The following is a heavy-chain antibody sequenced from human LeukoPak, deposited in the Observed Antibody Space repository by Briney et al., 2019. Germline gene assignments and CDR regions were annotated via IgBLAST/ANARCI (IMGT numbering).Heavy chain of an antibody. J-gene: IGHJ4*02. V-gene: IGHV5-51*01. CDR2: IYPGDSDT. Sequence: GESLKISCKGSGYSFTSYWIGWVRQMPGKGLEWMGIIYPGDSDTRYSPSFQGQATISADKSISTAYLQWSSLKASDTAMYYCARQVSSSPTGFDYWGQGTLVTVSS. D-gene: IGHD6-13*01. CDR1: GYSFTSYW. CDR3: ARQVSSSPTGFDY.